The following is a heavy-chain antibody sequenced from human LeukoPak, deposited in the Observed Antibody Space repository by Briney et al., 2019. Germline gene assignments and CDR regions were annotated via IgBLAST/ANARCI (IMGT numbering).Heavy chain of an antibody. Sequence: PGGSLRLSCAASGFTFSNAWMTWVRQAPGEGLEWVGRVKTTPEGGTTDSAAPVKGRFTFSRDDSKNTVYLQMNSLKTEDTAVYYCPPGREYSSGPFFNYWGHGTLVTVSS. D-gene: IGHD6-25*01. CDR3: PPGREYSSGPFFNY. V-gene: IGHV3-15*01. CDR2: VKTTPEGGTT. CDR1: GFTFSNAW. J-gene: IGHJ4*01.